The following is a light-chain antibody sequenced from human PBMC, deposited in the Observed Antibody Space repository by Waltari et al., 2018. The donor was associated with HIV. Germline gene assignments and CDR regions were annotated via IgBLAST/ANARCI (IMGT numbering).Light chain of an antibody. CDR2: YDR. CDR3: QVGDSSSEHVV. CDR1: NIGSKS. V-gene: IGLV3-21*04. J-gene: IGLJ2*01. Sequence: SYVLTQPPSVSVAPGTTARITCGGNNIGSKSVHWYQHKPGQAPVLVIYYDRERPSGCPARFSGSDAGNTATLTIDRVESGDEADYYCQVGDSSSEHVVFGGGTKLTVL.